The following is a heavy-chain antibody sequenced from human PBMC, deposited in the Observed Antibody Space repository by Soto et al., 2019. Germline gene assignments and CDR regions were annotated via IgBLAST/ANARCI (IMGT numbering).Heavy chain of an antibody. Sequence: QVHLVQSGSDVEKPGASVMVSCKASGYSFTSYGIGWVRQVPGQGPAWMGWISPYNGRTNYAQSVKGRVVMTTDISTNTVYLELRSLRSDDSAIYYCGRGRTDRYAMDVCGQGTTVTVSS. CDR1: GYSFTSYG. CDR2: ISPYNGRT. J-gene: IGHJ6*02. CDR3: GRGRTDRYAMDV. D-gene: IGHD2-2*01. V-gene: IGHV1-18*01.